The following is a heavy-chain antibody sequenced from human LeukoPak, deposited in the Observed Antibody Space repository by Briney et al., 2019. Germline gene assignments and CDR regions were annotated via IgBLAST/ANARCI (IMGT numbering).Heavy chain of an antibody. CDR1: GFTFSSCW. Sequence: GGSLRLSCAASGFTFSSCWMHWVRQAPGKGLVWVSGIDSDGSFTTYADSVKDRCTVSRDNAKNTLYLQMNSLRAEDTAVYYCARGRYYDMDVWGQGTTVTVSS. CDR3: ARGRYYDMDV. CDR2: IDSDGSFT. V-gene: IGHV3-74*01. J-gene: IGHJ6*02.